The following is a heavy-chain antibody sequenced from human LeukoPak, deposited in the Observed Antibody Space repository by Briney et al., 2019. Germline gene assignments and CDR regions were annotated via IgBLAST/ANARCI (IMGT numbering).Heavy chain of an antibody. J-gene: IGHJ6*02. V-gene: IGHV4-4*07. CDR1: GGSISSYY. D-gene: IGHD6-6*01. CDR3: ARDLGYSSSPDYYYYGMDV. CDR2: IYTSGST. Sequence: PSETLSLTCTVSGGSISSYYWSWIRQPAGKGLEWIGRIYTSGSTNYNPSLKSRVPMSVDTSKNQFSLKLSSVTAADTAVYYCARDLGYSSSPDYYYYGMDVWGQGTTVTVSS.